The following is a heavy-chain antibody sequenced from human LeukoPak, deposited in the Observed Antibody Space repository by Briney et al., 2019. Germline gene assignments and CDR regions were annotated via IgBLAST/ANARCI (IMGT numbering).Heavy chain of an antibody. CDR2: INAGNGNT. Sequence: ASVKVSCKASGYTFTSYAMHWVRQAPGQRLEWMGWINAGNGNTKYSQKFQGRVTITRDTSVSTAYMELSSLRSEDTAVYYCARELYSSSWSPYNWFDPWGQGTLVTVSS. V-gene: IGHV1-3*01. CDR3: ARELYSSSWSPYNWFDP. J-gene: IGHJ5*02. D-gene: IGHD6-13*01. CDR1: GYTFTSYA.